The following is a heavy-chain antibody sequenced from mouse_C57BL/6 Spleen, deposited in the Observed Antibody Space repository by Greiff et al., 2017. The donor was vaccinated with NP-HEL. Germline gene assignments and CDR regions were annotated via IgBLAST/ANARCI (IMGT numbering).Heavy chain of an antibody. D-gene: IGHD1-3*01. CDR2: INPSNGGT. J-gene: IGHJ4*01. CDR3: ARESYSYYAMDY. V-gene: IGHV1-53*01. Sequence: QVQLQQPGTELVKPGASVKLSCKASGYTFTSYWMHWVKQRSGQGLEWIGNINPSNGGTNYNEKFKSKATLTVDKSSSTAYMQLSSLTSEDSAVYYCARESYSYYAMDYWGQGTSVTVSS. CDR1: GYTFTSYW.